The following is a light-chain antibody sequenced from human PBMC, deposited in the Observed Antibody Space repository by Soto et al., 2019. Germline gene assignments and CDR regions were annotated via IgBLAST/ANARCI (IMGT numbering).Light chain of an antibody. CDR2: AAS. CDR1: QSISNY. V-gene: IGKV1-39*01. Sequence: GDIAAVTGRASQSISNYLNWYQQKPGKAPKVLIYAASSLQSGVPSRFSGSGSGTDFTLTISSLQPEDFATYYCQQSYNTPRPFGQGTK. J-gene: IGKJ1*01. CDR3: QQSYNTPRP.